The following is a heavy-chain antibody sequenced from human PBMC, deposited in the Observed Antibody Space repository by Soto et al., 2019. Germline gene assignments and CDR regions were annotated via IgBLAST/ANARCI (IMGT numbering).Heavy chain of an antibody. V-gene: IGHV1-24*01. CDR3: ATGKYYDFWSGYYRLDP. Sequence: ASVKVSCKVSGYTLTELSMHWVRQAPGKRLKWMRGFDPEDGETIYAQKFQGRVTMTEDTSTDTAYMELSSLRSEDTAVYYCATGKYYDFWSGYYRLDPWGQGTLVTVSS. D-gene: IGHD3-3*01. J-gene: IGHJ5*02. CDR2: FDPEDGET. CDR1: GYTLTELS.